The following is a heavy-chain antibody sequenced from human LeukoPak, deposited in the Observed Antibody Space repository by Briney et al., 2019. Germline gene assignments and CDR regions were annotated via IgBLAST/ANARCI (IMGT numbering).Heavy chain of an antibody. J-gene: IGHJ4*02. Sequence: PSETLSLTCAVYGGSFSGFYWSWIRQPPGKGLEWFGEINHSGSTNYNPSLKSRVTISVDTSKNQFSLKLSSVTAADTAVYYCARRSYNSPFAYWGQGTLVTVSS. CDR2: INHSGST. D-gene: IGHD1-20*01. CDR1: GGSFSGFY. CDR3: ARRSYNSPFAY. V-gene: IGHV4-34*01.